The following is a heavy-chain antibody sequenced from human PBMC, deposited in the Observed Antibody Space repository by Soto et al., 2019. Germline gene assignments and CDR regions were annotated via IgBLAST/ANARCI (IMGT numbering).Heavy chain of an antibody. Sequence: GXSVKVSYQASVYTFTSYGISWVRQDPGQGLEWMGWISAYNGNTNYAQKLQGRVTMTTDTSTSTAYMELRSLRSDDTAVYYCARGTYYYDSSGYSGFDSWGQGILVTVSS. V-gene: IGHV1-18*04. CDR1: VYTFTSYG. CDR2: ISAYNGNT. CDR3: ARGTYYYDSSGYSGFDS. J-gene: IGHJ4*02. D-gene: IGHD3-22*01.